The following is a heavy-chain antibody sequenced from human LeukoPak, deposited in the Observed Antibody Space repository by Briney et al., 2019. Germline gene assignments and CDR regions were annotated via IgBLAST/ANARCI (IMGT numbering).Heavy chain of an antibody. D-gene: IGHD1-1*01. CDR2: IYYSGST. J-gene: IGHJ3*02. Sequence: PSETLSLTCTVSRGSISSYYWSWIREPPGKGLEWIGYIYYSGSTNYNPSLKSRVTISVDTSKNQFSLKLSSVSAADTAVYYCARDPSLERVFDIWGQGTMVTVSS. CDR3: ARDPSLERVFDI. CDR1: RGSISSYY. V-gene: IGHV4-59*01.